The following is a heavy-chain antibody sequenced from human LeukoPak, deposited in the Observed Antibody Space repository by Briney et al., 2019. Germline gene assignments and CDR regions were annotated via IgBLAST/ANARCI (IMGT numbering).Heavy chain of an antibody. CDR1: GYSFPIYW. CDR3: ARRSAYGSGTNYLFDY. CDR2: IYPGDPDT. D-gene: IGHD3-10*01. J-gene: IGHJ4*02. V-gene: IGHV5-51*01. Sequence: PGESLKISCKGSGYSFPIYWIGWVRQMPGKGLEWMGIIYPGDPDTRYSPSFQGQITISADKSISTAYLQWSSLKASDTDMYYCARRSAYGSGTNYLFDYWGQGTLVTVSS.